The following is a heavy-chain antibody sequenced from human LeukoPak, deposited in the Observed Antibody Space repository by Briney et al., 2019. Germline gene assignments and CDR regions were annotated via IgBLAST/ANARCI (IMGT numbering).Heavy chain of an antibody. J-gene: IGHJ4*02. CDR3: ARYISLTGLYYFDY. CDR1: GGSISSSNW. D-gene: IGHD3-9*01. CDR2: IYHSGST. Sequence: KSSGTLSLTYAVSGGSISSSNWWSWVRQPPGKGLEWIGEIYHSGSTNYNPSLKSRVTISVDKSKNQFSLKLSSVTAADTAVYYCARYISLTGLYYFDYWGQGTLVTVSS. V-gene: IGHV4-4*02.